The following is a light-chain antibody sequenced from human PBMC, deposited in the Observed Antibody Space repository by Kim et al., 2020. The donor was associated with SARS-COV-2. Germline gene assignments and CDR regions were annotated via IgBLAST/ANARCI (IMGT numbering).Light chain of an antibody. CDR1: SLRTYY. V-gene: IGLV3-19*01. J-gene: IGLJ2*01. Sequence: LGQTARITCQGDSLRTYYASWFQQKPGQAPVLVIYGKNNRPSCIPDRFSGSSSGNTASLTVTGAQAVDEADYYCSSRDNSGDHVVFGGGTQLTVL. CDR2: GKN. CDR3: SSRDNSGDHVV.